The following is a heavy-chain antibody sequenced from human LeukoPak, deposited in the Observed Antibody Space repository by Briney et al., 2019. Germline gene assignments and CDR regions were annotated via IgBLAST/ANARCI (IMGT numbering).Heavy chain of an antibody. Sequence: SETLSLTRTVSGGPIYSYYWSWIRQTAGKGLEWIGRLYSGVSTKYNPSLKSRVTMSVDTSKNQFALKLSAVTAADTAVYYCARLKFYDSTGYSPGHYMDVWGKGTTVTVSS. J-gene: IGHJ6*03. D-gene: IGHD3-22*01. CDR1: GGPIYSYY. CDR2: LYSGVST. CDR3: ARLKFYDSTGYSPGHYMDV. V-gene: IGHV4-4*07.